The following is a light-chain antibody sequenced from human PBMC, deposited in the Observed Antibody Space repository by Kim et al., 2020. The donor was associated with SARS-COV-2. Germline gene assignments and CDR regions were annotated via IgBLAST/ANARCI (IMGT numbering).Light chain of an antibody. CDR2: DVT. J-gene: IGLJ3*02. CDR1: NSDIGGYNY. CDR3: SSYTSSKTWV. Sequence: QSALTQPASVSGSPGQWFTISCTGSNSDIGGYNYVSWYQQHPGKAPKLIIYDVTKRPSGVSDRFSGSKYGNTASLIISGLQADDEADYYCSSYTSSKTWVFGGGTKVTVL. V-gene: IGLV2-14*03.